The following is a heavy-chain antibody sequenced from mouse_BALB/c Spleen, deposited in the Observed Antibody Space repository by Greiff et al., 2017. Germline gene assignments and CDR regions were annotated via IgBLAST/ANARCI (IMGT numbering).Heavy chain of an antibody. V-gene: IGHV5-9-4*01. Sequence: DVKLQESGGGLVKPGGSLKLSCAASGFTFSSYAMSWVRQSPEKRLEWVAEISSGGSYTYYPDTVTGRFTISRDNAKNTLYLEMSSLRSEDTAMYYCARGGYDYAMDYWGQGTSVTVSS. D-gene: IGHD2-14*01. CDR1: GFTFSSYA. CDR2: ISSGGSYT. J-gene: IGHJ4*01. CDR3: ARGGYDYAMDY.